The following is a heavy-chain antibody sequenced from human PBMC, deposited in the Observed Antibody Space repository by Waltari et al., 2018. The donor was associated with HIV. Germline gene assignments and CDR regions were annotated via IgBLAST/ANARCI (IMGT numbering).Heavy chain of an antibody. CDR1: GYSISSGYY. V-gene: IGHV4-38-2*02. CDR3: ARDRGTVAGNLDY. J-gene: IGHJ4*02. D-gene: IGHD6-19*01. CDR2: IHFSGTT. Sequence: QVQLQESGPGLVKPSETLSLTCGVSGYSISSGYYWGWIRQPPGKGLEWIGSIHFSGTTYYNPPLKRRVTRSVYTSNNQFSLRLSSVTAADTAVYYCARDRGTVAGNLDYWGQGALVTVSS.